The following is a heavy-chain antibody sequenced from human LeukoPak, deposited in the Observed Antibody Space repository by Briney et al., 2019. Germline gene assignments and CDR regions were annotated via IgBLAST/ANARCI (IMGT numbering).Heavy chain of an antibody. J-gene: IGHJ4*02. CDR3: ARDEFYESVNFDL. CDR2: VSGASNYI. D-gene: IGHD2/OR15-2a*01. CDR1: GFTFSSFT. Sequence: PGGSLRLSCAASGFTFSSFTMNWVRQAPGKGLEWISSVSGASNYIYYADSVRGRFTVSRDNAKNSLYLQMNSLRAEDTALYYCARDEFYESVNFDLCRQGTLVTVSS. V-gene: IGHV3-21*01.